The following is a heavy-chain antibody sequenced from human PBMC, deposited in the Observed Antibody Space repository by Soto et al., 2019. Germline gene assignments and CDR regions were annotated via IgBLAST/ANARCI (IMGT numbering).Heavy chain of an antibody. Sequence: PSETLSLTCAVSGGSISSGGYSWSWIRQHPGKGLEWIGYISYSGSTYYNPSLESRVTISVDTSKNQFSLKLSSVTAADTAVYYCARDALSRDSIWGQGTLVTVS. CDR2: ISYSGST. CDR3: ARDALSRDSI. V-gene: IGHV4-31*11. D-gene: IGHD3-22*01. CDR1: GGSISSGGYS. J-gene: IGHJ4*02.